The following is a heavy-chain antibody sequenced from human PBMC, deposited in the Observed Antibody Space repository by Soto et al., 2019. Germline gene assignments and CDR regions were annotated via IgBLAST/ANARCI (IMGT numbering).Heavy chain of an antibody. CDR3: AGAYGDYKPFDY. CDR2: IYYSGST. Sequence: SETLSLTCTVSGGSISSGGYYWSWIRQHPGKGLEWIGYIYYSGSTYYNPSLKSRVTISVDTSKNQFSLKLSSVTAADTAVYYCAGAYGDYKPFDYWGQGTLVTVSS. V-gene: IGHV4-31*03. CDR1: GGSISSGGYY. J-gene: IGHJ4*02. D-gene: IGHD4-17*01.